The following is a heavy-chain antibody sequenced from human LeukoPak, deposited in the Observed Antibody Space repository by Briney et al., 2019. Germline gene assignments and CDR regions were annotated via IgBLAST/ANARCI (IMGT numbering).Heavy chain of an antibody. CDR1: GESFSAYV. CDR3: ARGIVVVAQLGYYYYYMDV. Sequence: SETLSLTCVVYGESFSAYVWSWIRQSPGKGLQWIGEINQSGTTNYNPSLKSRVTISVDTSKNQFSLKLSSVTAADTAVYYCARGIVVVAQLGYYYYYMDVWGKGTTVTISS. V-gene: IGHV4-34*01. CDR2: INQSGTT. J-gene: IGHJ6*03. D-gene: IGHD2-15*01.